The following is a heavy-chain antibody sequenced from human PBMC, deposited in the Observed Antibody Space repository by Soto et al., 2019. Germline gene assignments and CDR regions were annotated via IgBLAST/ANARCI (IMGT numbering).Heavy chain of an antibody. V-gene: IGHV1-8*01. CDR1: GYTFTSYD. CDR2: MNPNSGNT. D-gene: IGHD3-3*01. Sequence: ASVKVSFKASGYTFTSYDINWVRQATGQGLEWMGWMNPNSGNTGYAQKFQGRVTMTRNTSISTAYMELSRLRSEDTAVYYCAIYDFWSGYRNDNWFDPWGQGTLVTVSS. CDR3: AIYDFWSGYRNDNWFDP. J-gene: IGHJ5*02.